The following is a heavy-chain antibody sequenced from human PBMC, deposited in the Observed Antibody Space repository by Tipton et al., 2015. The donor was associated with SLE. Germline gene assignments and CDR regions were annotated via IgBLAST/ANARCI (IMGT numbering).Heavy chain of an antibody. D-gene: IGHD2-21*01. V-gene: IGHV3-7*01. Sequence: VQLVQSGGGLVQPGGSLRLSCAASGFTFSDYYMSWVRQAPGKGLEWVAAIKPDGSETYFVDSVKGRFTISRDNAKSSLYLQMSNLRAEDTAVYYCGVIYWGQGTLVIVSS. J-gene: IGHJ4*02. CDR1: GFTFSDYY. CDR2: IKPDGSET. CDR3: GVIY.